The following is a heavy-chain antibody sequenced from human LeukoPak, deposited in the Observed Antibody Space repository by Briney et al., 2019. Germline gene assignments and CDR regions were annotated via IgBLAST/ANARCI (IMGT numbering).Heavy chain of an antibody. J-gene: IGHJ4*02. Sequence: ASVKVSCKASGYTFTSYGISWVRQAPGQGLEWMGWISAYNGNTNYAQNLQGRVTMTTDTSTGTAYMELRSLRSDDTAVYYCARDQVTMVRGVTKLPTLDYWGQGTLVTVSS. D-gene: IGHD3-10*01. CDR1: GYTFTSYG. CDR3: ARDQVTMVRGVTKLPTLDY. CDR2: ISAYNGNT. V-gene: IGHV1-18*01.